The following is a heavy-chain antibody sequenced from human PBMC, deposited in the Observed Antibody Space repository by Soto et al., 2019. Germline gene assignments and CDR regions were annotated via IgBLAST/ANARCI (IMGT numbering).Heavy chain of an antibody. CDR2: ISGSGGST. CDR1: GFTFSSYA. V-gene: IGHV3-23*01. CDR3: ANDLGARTVTNLSPLDY. Sequence: GGSLRLSCAASGFTFSSYAMSWVRQAPGKGLEWVSAISGSGGSTYYADSEKGRFTISRDTSKNTLYLQMNSLRAEATAVYYGANDLGARTVTNLSPLDYWGQGTLVTVSS. D-gene: IGHD4-17*01. J-gene: IGHJ4*02.